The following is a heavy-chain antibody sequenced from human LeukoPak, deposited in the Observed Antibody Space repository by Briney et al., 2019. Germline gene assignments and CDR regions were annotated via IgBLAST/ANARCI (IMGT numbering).Heavy chain of an antibody. CDR2: ISSSGTFI. CDR3: AKDSVGASQLLYDY. V-gene: IGHV3-21*04. Sequence: GGSLRLSCATSGFTFSNYNMNWVRQAPGKGLEWVSSISSSGTFIYYADSVKGRFTISRDNSKNTLYLQMNSLRAEDTAVYYCAKDSVGASQLLYDYWGQGTLVTVSS. J-gene: IGHJ4*02. CDR1: GFTFSNYN. D-gene: IGHD1-26*01.